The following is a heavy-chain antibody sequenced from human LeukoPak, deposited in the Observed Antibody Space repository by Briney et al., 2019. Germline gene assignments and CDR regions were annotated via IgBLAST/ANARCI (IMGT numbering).Heavy chain of an antibody. J-gene: IGHJ4*02. Sequence: GGSLRLSCAASGFTFNNYVMSWVRQAPGKGLEWVSSNSGSGGTTYYADSVKGRFTISRDNSEKTLYVQMNSLRAEDTAIYYCAKGYSSSWNSQGYWGQGTLVTVSS. D-gene: IGHD6-13*01. CDR1: GFTFNNYV. CDR3: AKGYSSSWNSQGY. V-gene: IGHV3-23*01. CDR2: NSGSGGTT.